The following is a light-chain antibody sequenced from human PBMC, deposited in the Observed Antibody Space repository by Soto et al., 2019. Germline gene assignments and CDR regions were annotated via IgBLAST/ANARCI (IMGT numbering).Light chain of an antibody. J-gene: IGKJ1*01. CDR1: QSVATN. Sequence: ELPQSTATLSVSPGERATLSCRASQSVATNLACYQQRPGQAPRLLIYGASKRAIGLPARFSGSGSGTDFTLTISRLEPEDFAVYYCQQYRTFGQGTKVDIK. CDR2: GAS. V-gene: IGKV3-15*01. CDR3: QQYRT.